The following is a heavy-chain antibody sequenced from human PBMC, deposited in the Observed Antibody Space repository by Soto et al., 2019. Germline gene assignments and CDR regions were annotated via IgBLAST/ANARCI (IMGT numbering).Heavy chain of an antibody. CDR3: GHMDTTVTRR. CDR1: GFSLSTSGVG. V-gene: IGHV2-5*02. CDR2: IYWDDDN. Sequence: QITLKESGPTLVKPTQTLTLTCTFSGFSLSTSGVGVGWSRHPPGKALEWLALIYWDDDNGYSPSLKSRLTITKDTSKIQVVHTMTNMDPVDTATYYGGHMDTTVTRRWGQGILVTVSS. D-gene: IGHD4-17*01. J-gene: IGHJ4*02.